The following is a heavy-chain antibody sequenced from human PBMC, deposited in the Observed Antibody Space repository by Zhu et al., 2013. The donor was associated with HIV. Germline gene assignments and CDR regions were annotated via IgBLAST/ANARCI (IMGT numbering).Heavy chain of an antibody. V-gene: IGHV1-2*02. Sequence: SVKVSCKASGYTFTDYYMHWVRQAPGQGLEWMGWINPNSGGTNYAQKFQGRVTMTRDTSISTAYMELSRLRSDDTAVYYCARGGFFGVVRGYFDYWGQGTLVTVSS. D-gene: IGHD3-3*01. J-gene: IGHJ4*02. CDR3: ARGGFFGVVRGYFDY. CDR1: GYTFTDYY. CDR2: INPNSGGT.